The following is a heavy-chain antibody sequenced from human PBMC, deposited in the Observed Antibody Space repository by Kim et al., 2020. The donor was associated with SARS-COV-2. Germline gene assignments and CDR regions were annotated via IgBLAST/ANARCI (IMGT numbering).Heavy chain of an antibody. CDR1: GGSISSGDYY. CDR2: IYYSGST. V-gene: IGHV4-30-4*01. CDR3: ARVARDYEDYYYYYGMDV. J-gene: IGHJ6*02. Sequence: SETLSLTCTVSGGSISSGDYYWSWIRQPPGKGLEWIGYIYYSGSTYYNPSLKSRVTISVDTSKNQFSLKLSSVTAADTAVYYCARVARDYEDYYYYYGMDVWGQGTTVTVSS. D-gene: IGHD4-17*01.